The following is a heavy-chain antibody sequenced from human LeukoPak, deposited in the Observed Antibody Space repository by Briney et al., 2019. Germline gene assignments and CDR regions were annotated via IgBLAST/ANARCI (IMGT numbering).Heavy chain of an antibody. D-gene: IGHD3-10*01. CDR2: ITWDGGST. CDR1: GFTFDDYA. V-gene: IGHV3-43D*03. Sequence: GALRLSCAASGFTFDDYAMHWVRQAPGKGLEWVSLITWDGGSTYYADSVKGRFTISRDNSKNSLYLQMNSLRAEDTALYYCAKDILGITMVRGVLGFYGMDVWGQGTTVTVSS. CDR3: AKDILGITMVRGVLGFYGMDV. J-gene: IGHJ6*02.